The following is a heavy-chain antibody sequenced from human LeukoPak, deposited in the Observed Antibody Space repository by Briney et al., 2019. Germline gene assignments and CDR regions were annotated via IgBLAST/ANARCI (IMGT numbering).Heavy chain of an antibody. D-gene: IGHD6-13*01. CDR1: GFTFSSYE. Sequence: GGSLRLSCAASGFTFSSYEMNWVRQAPGKGLEWVSYISSSGSTIYYADSVKGRFTISRDNAKNSLYLQMNSLRAEDTAVYYCARDSSSSYYYYYGMDVWAKGPRSPSP. V-gene: IGHV3-48*03. J-gene: IGHJ6*02. CDR3: ARDSSSSYYYYYGMDV. CDR2: ISSSGSTI.